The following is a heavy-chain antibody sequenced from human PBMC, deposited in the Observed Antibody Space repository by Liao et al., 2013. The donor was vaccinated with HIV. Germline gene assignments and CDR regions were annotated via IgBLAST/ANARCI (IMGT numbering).Heavy chain of an antibody. V-gene: IGHV4-39*02. CDR1: GGSISGKTYH. J-gene: IGHJ4*02. CDR2: IYYSGTT. Sequence: QVQLQESGPGLVKPSETLSLACTVSGGSISGKTYHWGWIRQPPGKGLEWIGSIYYSGTTYYNPSLRSRVTISIDTSNNHFSLTLSSVTAPDTAVYYCARDMDGFQPNYFDYWGQGILVTVSS. D-gene: IGHD1-14*01. CDR3: ARDMDGFQPNYFDY.